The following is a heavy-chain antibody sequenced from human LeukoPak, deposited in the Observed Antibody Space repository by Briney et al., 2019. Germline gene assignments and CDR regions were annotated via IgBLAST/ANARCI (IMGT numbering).Heavy chain of an antibody. CDR2: IGSSGGGI. V-gene: IGHV3-23*01. J-gene: IGHJ4*02. Sequence: GGSLRLSCAASGFTFSTYTMYWVRHPPGKRLEWVSIIGSSGGGIHYADTVKGRFTISRDNSKNTLYLQMNSLRAEDTAVYYCARDSSAAGYYFDYWGQGTLVTVSS. D-gene: IGHD6-13*01. CDR3: ARDSSAAGYYFDY. CDR1: GFTFSTYT.